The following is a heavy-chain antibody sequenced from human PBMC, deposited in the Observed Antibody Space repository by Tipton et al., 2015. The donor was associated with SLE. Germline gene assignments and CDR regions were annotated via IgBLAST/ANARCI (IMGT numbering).Heavy chain of an antibody. CDR1: GFTFSDFV. CDR2: ISGSGDTT. CDR3: AKAGFFSGYYDAFDV. D-gene: IGHD3-3*01. V-gene: IGHV3-23*01. J-gene: IGHJ3*01. Sequence: GSLRLSCAASGFTFSDFVMSWVRQAPGMGLEWVSAISGSGDTTYYADSVKGRFTFSRDNSKNTLSLQMNSLRAEDTAVYFCAKAGFFSGYYDAFDVWGQGTLVTVSS.